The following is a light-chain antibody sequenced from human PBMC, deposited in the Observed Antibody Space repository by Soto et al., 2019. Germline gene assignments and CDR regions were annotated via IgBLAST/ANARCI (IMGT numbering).Light chain of an antibody. V-gene: IGKV3-20*01. CDR3: QQYAGSPRT. CDR2: SAS. J-gene: IGKJ1*01. Sequence: EIVLMQSPGTLSLSPGERGTLSCRASQNLGTLYLAWFQQKSGQAPTLLIYSASRRATGIPDRFTGSGSGTDFTLTINRVEPEDFAVYFCQQYAGSPRTFGQGTKVEIK. CDR1: QNLGTLY.